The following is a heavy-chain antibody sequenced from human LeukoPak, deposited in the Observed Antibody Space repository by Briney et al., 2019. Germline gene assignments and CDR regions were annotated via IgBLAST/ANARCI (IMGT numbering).Heavy chain of an antibody. D-gene: IGHD6-13*01. Sequence: PGGSLRLSCAASGFTFNRNVMSWVRQAPGKELEWVSAIIDDGSSTYYADSVKGRFTISRDNSRNTVYLQMNSLRAEDTAVYYCAKPNDSGWWMFDYWGQGTLVTVSS. CDR3: AKPNDSGWWMFDY. CDR1: GFTFNRNV. V-gene: IGHV3-23*01. J-gene: IGHJ4*02. CDR2: IIDDGSST.